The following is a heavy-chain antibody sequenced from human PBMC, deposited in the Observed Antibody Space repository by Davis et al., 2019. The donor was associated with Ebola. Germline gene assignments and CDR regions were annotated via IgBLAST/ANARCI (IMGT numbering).Heavy chain of an antibody. CDR2: INAGNGNT. D-gene: IGHD5-12*01. J-gene: IGHJ4*02. V-gene: IGHV1-3*01. CDR1: LYTLTRHA. CDR3: ARADIVVYFDY. Sequence: SVPVPRKASLYTLTRHAMHRVRQAPGQRLEWMGWINAGNGNTKYSQKFQGRVTITRDTSASTAYMELSSLRSEDTAVYYCARADIVVYFDYWGQGTLVTVSS.